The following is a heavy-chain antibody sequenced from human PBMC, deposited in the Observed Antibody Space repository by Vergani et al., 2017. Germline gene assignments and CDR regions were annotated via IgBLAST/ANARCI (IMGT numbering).Heavy chain of an antibody. J-gene: IGHJ4*02. CDR1: GDSSSSNNC. V-gene: IGHV4-4*03. D-gene: IGHD2-2*02. Sequence: QVQLQESGPGLVKPPGTLSLTCAVSGDSSSSNNCWTWVRQLPGKGLEWIGEICHTEDTKYSPSLKSRVTVSVDESRNLFSLRLNSVTAAATAVYYCATIGYRRWGYYFDYWGQGILVTVSS. CDR3: ATIGYRRWGYYFDY. CDR2: ICHTEDT.